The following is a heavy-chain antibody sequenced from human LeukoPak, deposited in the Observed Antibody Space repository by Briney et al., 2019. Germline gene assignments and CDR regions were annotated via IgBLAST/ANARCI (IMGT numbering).Heavy chain of an antibody. CDR1: GFTFDDYG. J-gene: IGHJ4*02. CDR2: INWNGGST. Sequence: RTGGSLRLSCAASGFTFDDYGMSWVRQAPGKGLEWVSGINWNGGSTGYADSVKGRFTISRDNAKNSLYLQMNSLRAEDTALYYCARNYGSGSYYRTYFDYWGQGTLVTVSS. CDR3: ARNYGSGSYYRTYFDY. V-gene: IGHV3-20*04. D-gene: IGHD3-10*01.